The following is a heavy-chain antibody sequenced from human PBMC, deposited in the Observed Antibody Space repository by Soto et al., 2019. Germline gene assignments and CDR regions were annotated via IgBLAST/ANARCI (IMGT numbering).Heavy chain of an antibody. V-gene: IGHV3-74*01. D-gene: IGHD1-26*01. CDR2: INSDGSST. J-gene: IGHJ3*02. CDR1: GFTFSSYW. Sequence: GGSLRLSCAASGFTFSSYWMHWVRQAPGKGLVWVSRINSDGSSTSYADSVKGRFTISRDNAKNTLYLQMNSLRAEDRAVYYCARGTSGSYSDDAFDIWGQGTMVTVSS. CDR3: ARGTSGSYSDDAFDI.